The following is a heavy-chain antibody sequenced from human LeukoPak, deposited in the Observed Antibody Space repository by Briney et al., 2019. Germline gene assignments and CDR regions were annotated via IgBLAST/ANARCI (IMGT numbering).Heavy chain of an antibody. CDR2: IFWSGGNT. J-gene: IGHJ5*02. D-gene: IGHD3-10*01. V-gene: IGHV3-23*01. Sequence: GALRLPCAASGITLYSLAMSWGRPGPGEGPGWVSTIFWSGGNTYYADSVKGRFTISRDNSKNTLYLQMNSLRAEDTAVYYCARSLERDYHGSGTYYMNNWFDPWGQGTLVTVSS. CDR1: GITLYSLA. CDR3: ARSLERDYHGSGTYYMNNWFDP.